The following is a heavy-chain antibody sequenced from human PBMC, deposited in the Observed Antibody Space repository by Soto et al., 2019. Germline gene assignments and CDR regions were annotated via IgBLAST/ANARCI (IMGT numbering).Heavy chain of an antibody. CDR2: IYWDDDK. D-gene: IGHD3-3*01. J-gene: IGHJ4*02. CDR1: GVSLTTSGVG. Sequence: QITLNESGPTQVKPRQTLTLTCTFSGVSLTTSGVGVGWIRQSPGKAPEGLALIYWDDDKRYSPSLKSRLTITKDTSKNPVVLTMADLAPADTATYYCAHRVLRTVFGLVTTTAIYFDFWGQGTPVTVSS. CDR3: AHRVLRTVFGLVTTTAIYFDF. V-gene: IGHV2-5*02.